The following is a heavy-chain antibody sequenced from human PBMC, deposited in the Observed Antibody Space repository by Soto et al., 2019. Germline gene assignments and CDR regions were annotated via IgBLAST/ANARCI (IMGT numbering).Heavy chain of an antibody. J-gene: IGHJ6*02. CDR1: GGTFSSYA. V-gene: IGHV1-69*13. CDR2: IIPIFGTA. Sequence: SVKVSCKASGGTFSSYAISWVRQAPGQGLEWMGGIIPIFGTANYAQKFQGRVTITADESTSTAYMELSSLRSEDTAVYYCATPRKAADPPDYGMDVWGQGTTVTVSS. CDR3: ATPRKAADPPDYGMDV. D-gene: IGHD6-13*01.